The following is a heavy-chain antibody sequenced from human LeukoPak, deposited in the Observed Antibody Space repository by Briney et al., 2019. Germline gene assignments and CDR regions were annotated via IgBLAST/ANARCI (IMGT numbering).Heavy chain of an antibody. J-gene: IGHJ4*02. CDR1: GGSISSGGYS. Sequence: PQTLSLTCAVSGGSISSGGYSWSWIRQPPGKGLEWIGYIYHSGSTYYNPSLKSRVTISVDRSKNQFSLKLSSVTAADTAVYYCARSYGSGSYTFGYWGQGTLVTVSS. CDR3: ARSYGSGSYTFGY. CDR2: IYHSGST. V-gene: IGHV4-30-2*01. D-gene: IGHD3-10*01.